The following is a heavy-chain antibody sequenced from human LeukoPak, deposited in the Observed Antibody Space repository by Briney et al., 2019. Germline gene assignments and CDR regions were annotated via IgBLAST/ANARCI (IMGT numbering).Heavy chain of an antibody. CDR3: ARDVSASGTIFGVVYGGTFDY. Sequence: ASVKVSCKASGYTFTSYAMHWVRQAPGQRLEWMGWINAGNGNTKYSQEFQGRVTITRDTSAGTAYMELSSLRSDDTAVYYCARDVSASGTIFGVVYGGTFDYWGQGTLVTVSS. J-gene: IGHJ4*02. V-gene: IGHV1-3*01. D-gene: IGHD3-3*01. CDR2: INAGNGNT. CDR1: GYTFTSYA.